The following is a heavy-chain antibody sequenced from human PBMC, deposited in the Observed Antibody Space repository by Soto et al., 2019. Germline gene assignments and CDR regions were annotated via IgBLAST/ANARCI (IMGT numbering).Heavy chain of an antibody. CDR2: IYPGDSDT. D-gene: IGHD6-13*01. V-gene: IGHV5-51*01. J-gene: IGHJ6*02. CDR3: ATTESSSWSYYYYYGMDV. Sequence: PGESLKISCKGSGCSFTSYWIGWVRQMPGKGLEWMGIIYPGDSDTRYSPSFQGQVTISADKSISTAYLQWSSLKASDTAMYYCATTESSSWSYYYYYGMDVWGQGTTVTVSS. CDR1: GCSFTSYW.